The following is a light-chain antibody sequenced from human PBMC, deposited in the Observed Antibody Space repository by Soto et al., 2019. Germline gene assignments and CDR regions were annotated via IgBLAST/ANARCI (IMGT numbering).Light chain of an antibody. J-gene: IGLJ2*01. Sequence: QLVLTQSASASASLGASVQLTCTLSSGHTNYAIAWHQQQPEKGPRFLMKVNSDGSLTKGDGIPDRFSGSSSGAERYLTISSLQSEDEADYYCQTWGTGIRVFGGGTKLTVL. CDR3: QTWGTGIRV. CDR1: SGHTNYA. V-gene: IGLV4-69*01. CDR2: VNSDGSL.